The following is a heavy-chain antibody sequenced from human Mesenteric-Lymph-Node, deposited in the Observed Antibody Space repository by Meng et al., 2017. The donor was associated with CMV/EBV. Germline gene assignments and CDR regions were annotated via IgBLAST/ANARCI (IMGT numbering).Heavy chain of an antibody. CDR2: ISYDGSNK. Sequence: GGSLRLSCAASGFIFSRYAMHWVRQAPGRGLEWVAVISYDGSNKYYADSVKGRFTVSRDNSKNTLYLQMNSLRPEDTAVYYCAKGAGHDYADFVNCFDPWGQGTLVTVSS. CDR1: GFIFSRYA. CDR3: AKGAGHDYADFVNCFDP. J-gene: IGHJ5*02. V-gene: IGHV3-30*04. D-gene: IGHD4-17*01.